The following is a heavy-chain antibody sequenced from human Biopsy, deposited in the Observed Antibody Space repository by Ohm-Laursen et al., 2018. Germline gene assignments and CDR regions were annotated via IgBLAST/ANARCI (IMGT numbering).Heavy chain of an antibody. J-gene: IGHJ1*01. CDR1: GGTFSNYG. V-gene: IGHV1-69*06. CDR2: NIPILGTG. CDR3: ATKLTGYFHH. Sequence: ASVKVSCKASGGTFSNYGVNWVRQAPGQGLEWLGGNIPILGTGNYAQKFQDRVTVAADTSTSTATMELRSLRSDDTAVYYCATKLTGYFHHWGQGTLVIVSS. D-gene: IGHD3-9*01.